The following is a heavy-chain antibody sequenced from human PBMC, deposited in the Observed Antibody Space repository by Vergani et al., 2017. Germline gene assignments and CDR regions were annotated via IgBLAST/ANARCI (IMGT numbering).Heavy chain of an antibody. V-gene: IGHV3-73*01. CDR1: GFTFSGSA. CDR2: IRSKANSYAT. CDR3: TRRGVDTAMVTFDY. J-gene: IGHJ4*02. D-gene: IGHD5-18*01. Sequence: EVQLVESGGGLVQPGGSLKLSCAASGFTFSGSAMHWVRQASGKGLEWVGLIRSKANSYATAYAASVKGRFTISRDDSQNTAYLQMNSLKTEDTAVYYCTRRGVDTAMVTFDYWGQGTLVTVSS.